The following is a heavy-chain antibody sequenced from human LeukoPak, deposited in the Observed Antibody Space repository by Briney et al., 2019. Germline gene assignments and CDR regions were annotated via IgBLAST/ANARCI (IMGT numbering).Heavy chain of an antibody. Sequence: SETLSLTCTVSGGSISGYYWTWIRQPAGKGLEWIGRIYTSGSTNYNPSLKSRVTMSVDTSKNQFSLKLNSVTAADTAVYYCARVLYTSSWYVLDYWGQGTLVTVSS. CDR3: ARVLYTSSWYVLDY. CDR1: GGSISGYY. D-gene: IGHD6-13*01. CDR2: IYTSGST. V-gene: IGHV4-4*07. J-gene: IGHJ4*02.